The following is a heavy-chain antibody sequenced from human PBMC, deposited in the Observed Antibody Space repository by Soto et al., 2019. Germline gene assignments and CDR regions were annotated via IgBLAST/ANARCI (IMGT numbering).Heavy chain of an antibody. J-gene: IGHJ4*02. Sequence: EVQLLESGGGLVQPGVSLRLSCAASGFTFSGYAMTWVRQTPGKGLAWFSAISGSGDATYYADSVKGRFTTSRDNSKHTLFLQMNSLRVEDTDVYYCAYGVRGARGRIDYWGQGTLVTVSS. D-gene: IGHD3-10*01. CDR2: ISGSGDAT. CDR1: GFTFSGYA. CDR3: AYGVRGARGRIDY. V-gene: IGHV3-23*01.